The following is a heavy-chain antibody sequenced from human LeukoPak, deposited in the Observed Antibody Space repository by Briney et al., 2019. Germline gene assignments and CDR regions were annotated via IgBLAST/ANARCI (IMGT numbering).Heavy chain of an antibody. D-gene: IGHD2-2*01. CDR2: INPGGGST. CDR3: ARGLVVPAAGVDAGGY. Sequence: GASVKVSCKASGYIFTNYYMHWVRQAPGQGLEWMGIINPGGGSTTYAQKFQGRVTMTRDTSTSTVYMEVSSLRSEDTAVYYCARGLVVPAAGVDAGGYWGQGTLVTVSS. J-gene: IGHJ4*02. V-gene: IGHV1-46*01. CDR1: GYIFTNYY.